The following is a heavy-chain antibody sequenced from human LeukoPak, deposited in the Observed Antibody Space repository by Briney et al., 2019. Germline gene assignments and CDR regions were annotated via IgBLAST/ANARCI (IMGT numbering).Heavy chain of an antibody. J-gene: IGHJ5*02. Sequence: SETLSLTCAVYGGSFSGYYWSWIRQPPGKGLEWIEEINHSGSTNYNPSLKSRVTISVDTSKNQFSLKLSSVTAADTAVYYCARGAWFDPWGQGTLVTVSS. V-gene: IGHV4-34*01. CDR2: INHSGST. CDR3: ARGAWFDP. CDR1: GGSFSGYY.